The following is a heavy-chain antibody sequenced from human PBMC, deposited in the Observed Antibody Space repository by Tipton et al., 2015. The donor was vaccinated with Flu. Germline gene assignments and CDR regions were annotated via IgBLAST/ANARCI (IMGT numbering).Heavy chain of an antibody. CDR1: GGSISTSY. CDR2: ISTSGST. V-gene: IGHV4-4*07. CDR3: TRDLRGYSCYPGGDAFDM. Sequence: TLSLTCTVSGGSISTSYWSWIRQPAGKGLEWIGRISTSGSTNYNASLESRVTMSRDTSKNHFSLRLSSAAAAATALYYCTRDLRGYSCYPGGDAFDMWGQGIMVIFSS. D-gene: IGHD5-12*01. J-gene: IGHJ3*02.